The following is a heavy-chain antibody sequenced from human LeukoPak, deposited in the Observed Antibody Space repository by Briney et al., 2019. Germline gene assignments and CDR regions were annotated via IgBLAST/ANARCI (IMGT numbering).Heavy chain of an antibody. CDR3: ARWGGVDYYYDYGLDV. Sequence: GASVKVSCKASGYTFTNYGVSWVRQAPGQGLEWMGWISAYTGNTNYAQKFQGRVTMTTDTSTSTAYMELRSLRSDDTAVYYCARWGGVDYYYDYGLDVWGQGTTVTVSS. CDR2: ISAYTGNT. V-gene: IGHV1-18*01. CDR1: GYTFTNYG. D-gene: IGHD2-15*01. J-gene: IGHJ6*02.